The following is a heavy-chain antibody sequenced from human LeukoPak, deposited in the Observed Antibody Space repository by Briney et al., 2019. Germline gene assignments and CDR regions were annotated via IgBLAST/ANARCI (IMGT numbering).Heavy chain of an antibody. CDR2: IIPILGIA. D-gene: IGHD1/OR15-1a*01. V-gene: IGHV1-69*04. CDR1: GGTFSSYA. CDR3: LVTTRSRGFDY. Sequence: GASVKVSCKASGGTFSSYAISWVRQAPGQGLEWMGRIIPILGIANYAQKFQGRVTITADKSTSTAYMELSSLRAEDTAVYYCLVTTRSRGFDYWGQGTLVTVSS. J-gene: IGHJ4*02.